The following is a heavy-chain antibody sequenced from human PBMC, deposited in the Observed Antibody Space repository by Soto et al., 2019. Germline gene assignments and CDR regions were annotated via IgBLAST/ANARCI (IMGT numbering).Heavy chain of an antibody. CDR1: GFTFSSYG. CDR2: IWYDGSNK. V-gene: IGHV3-33*01. CDR3: ARDLIGGYSGYDLWDY. Sequence: QVQLVESGGGVVQPGRSLRLSCAASGFTFSSYGMHWVRQAPGKGLEWVAVIWYDGSNKYYADSVKGRFTISRDNSKNTLYLQMNRLRAEDTAVYYCARDLIGGYSGYDLWDYWGQGTLVTVSS. D-gene: IGHD5-12*01. J-gene: IGHJ4*02.